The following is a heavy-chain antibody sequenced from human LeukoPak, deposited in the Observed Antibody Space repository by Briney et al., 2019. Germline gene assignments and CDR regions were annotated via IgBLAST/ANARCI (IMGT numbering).Heavy chain of an antibody. CDR3: TRDSGTYNWFDP. Sequence: AGGSLRLSCAASGFTFSGSAIHWVRQSAGKVLEWVGQIDKKDKGYATATAYAASVKGRFTISRDDSINTAYLQMKSLKTEDTALYYCTRDSGTYNWFDPWGQGTLVTVSS. CDR2: IDKKDKGYATAT. D-gene: IGHD1-26*01. CDR1: GFTFSGSA. J-gene: IGHJ5*02. V-gene: IGHV3-73*01.